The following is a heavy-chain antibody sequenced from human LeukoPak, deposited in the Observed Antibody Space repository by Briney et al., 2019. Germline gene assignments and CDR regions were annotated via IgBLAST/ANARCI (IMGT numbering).Heavy chain of an antibody. CDR2: INHSGST. J-gene: IGHJ4*02. D-gene: IGHD2-2*01. Sequence: PSETLSLTCAVYGGSFSGYYWSWIRQPPGKGLEWIGEINHSGSTNYNPSLKSRVTISVDTSKNQFSLKLSSVTAADTAVYYCARDTGPARYFDYWGQGTLVTVSS. CDR3: ARDTGPARYFDY. CDR1: GGSFSGYY. V-gene: IGHV4-34*01.